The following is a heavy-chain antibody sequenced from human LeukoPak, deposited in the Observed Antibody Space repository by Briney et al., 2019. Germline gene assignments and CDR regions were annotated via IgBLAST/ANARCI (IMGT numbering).Heavy chain of an antibody. CDR1: GYSISSGYY. CDR3: ARHFVGSGSYWADY. CDR2: IHHSGTS. J-gene: IGHJ4*02. V-gene: IGHV4-38-2*01. Sequence: PSETLSLTCAVSGYSISSGYYCGWSQQPPRKLLEWSGSIHHSGTSYYNPSLKSRVTISADTSKNQLSLKLTFVTAADTAICYCARHFVGSGSYWADYWGQGTLGTVSS. D-gene: IGHD1-26*01.